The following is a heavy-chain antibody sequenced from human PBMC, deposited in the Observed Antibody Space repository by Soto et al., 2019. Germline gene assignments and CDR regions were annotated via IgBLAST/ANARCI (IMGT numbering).Heavy chain of an antibody. D-gene: IGHD4-4*01. Sequence: PGGSLRLSCAASGFTFSGSAMHWVRQASGKGLEWVGRIKSKTNGYTTAYAASVKGRFAISRDDSISMAYMRMNSLKIEDTAVYYCTTDSYITVTPVRLDYWGQGTLVTVSS. J-gene: IGHJ4*01. CDR2: IKSKTNGYTT. CDR3: TTDSYITVTPVRLDY. V-gene: IGHV3-73*01. CDR1: GFTFSGSA.